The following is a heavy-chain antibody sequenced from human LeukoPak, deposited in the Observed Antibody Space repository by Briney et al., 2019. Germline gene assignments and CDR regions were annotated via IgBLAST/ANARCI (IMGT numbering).Heavy chain of an antibody. CDR2: IFYSGST. CDR1: SGSISTSNYY. V-gene: IGHV4-39*07. J-gene: IGHJ4*02. CDR3: ARRFGDPFDY. Sequence: SETLSLTCTVSSGSISTSNYYWGWVRQPPGKALEWIGNIFYSGSTYYSPSLKSRVTISLDTSRNQFSLKLNSVTAADTAVYYCARRFGDPFDYWGQGTLVTVSS. D-gene: IGHD3-10*01.